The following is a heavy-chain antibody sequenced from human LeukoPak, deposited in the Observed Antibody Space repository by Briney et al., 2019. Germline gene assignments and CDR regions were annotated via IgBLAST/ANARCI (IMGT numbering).Heavy chain of an antibody. V-gene: IGHV3-15*01. CDR1: GFIFEYAW. CDR3: TTDEYNWTLSSGSDL. J-gene: IGHJ3*01. D-gene: IGHD3-3*01. CDR2: IKNKIDGGTT. Sequence: GGSLRLSCVTSGFIFEYAWMSWVRQAPGKGLEWVGRIKNKIDGGTTDYNTPVKGRFTISRDDSKNMLYLQMDSLKIEDTAVYYCTTDEYNWTLSSGSDLWGQGTMVTVSS.